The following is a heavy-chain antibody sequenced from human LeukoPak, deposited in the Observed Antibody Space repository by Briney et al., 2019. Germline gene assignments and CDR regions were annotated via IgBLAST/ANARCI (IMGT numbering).Heavy chain of an antibody. D-gene: IGHD3-3*01. V-gene: IGHV4-59*12. CDR3: ARGAIFGPIDY. CDR1: GGSISSYY. CDR2: ISYSGGT. Sequence: SETLSLTCTVSGGSISSYYWSWIRQPPGKGLEWIGFISYSGGTNYNPSLKSRVTISVDTSKNQFSLKLNSVTAADTAVYYCARGAIFGPIDYWGQGTLVTVSS. J-gene: IGHJ4*02.